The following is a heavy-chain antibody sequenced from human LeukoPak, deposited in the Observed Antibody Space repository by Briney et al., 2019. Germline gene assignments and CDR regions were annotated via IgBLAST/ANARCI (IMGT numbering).Heavy chain of an antibody. V-gene: IGHV1-46*01. CDR2: INPSGGST. D-gene: IGHD3-22*01. Sequence: ASVKVSCRASGYTFTSYYMHWVRQAPGQGLEWMGIINPSGGSTSYAQKFQGRVTMTRDTSTSTVYMELSSLRSEDTAVYYCAREAYNYDSSGYPSYCYYYMDVWGKGTTVTVPS. J-gene: IGHJ6*03. CDR1: GYTFTSYY. CDR3: AREAYNYDSSGYPSYCYYYMDV.